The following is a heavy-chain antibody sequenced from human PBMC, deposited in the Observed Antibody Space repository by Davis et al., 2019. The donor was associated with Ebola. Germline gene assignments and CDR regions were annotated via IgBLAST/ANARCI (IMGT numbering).Heavy chain of an antibody. Sequence: MPSETLSLTCAVYGGSFKSYYWNWIRQPPGKGLEWIGEINHSGSSKYNPSLKSRVTMSADTSKNQVSLKLSSVTAADTAVYYCARPGLYYYDSSGYHKGNWFDPWGQGTLVTVSS. CDR2: INHSGSS. CDR1: GGSFKSYY. D-gene: IGHD3-22*01. CDR3: ARPGLYYYDSSGYHKGNWFDP. J-gene: IGHJ5*02. V-gene: IGHV4-34*01.